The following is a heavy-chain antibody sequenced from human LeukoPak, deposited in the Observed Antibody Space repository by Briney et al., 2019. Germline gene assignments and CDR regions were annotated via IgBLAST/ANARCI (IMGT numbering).Heavy chain of an antibody. Sequence: GASVKVSCKASGYTFTSYGISWVRQAPGQGLEWMGWISAYNGNTNYAQKLQGRVTMTTDTSTSTAYMELRSLRSEDTAVYYCARGYCSSTSCSIDPWGQGTLVTVSS. CDR3: ARGYCSSTSCSIDP. CDR2: ISAYNGNT. V-gene: IGHV1-18*01. D-gene: IGHD2-2*01. J-gene: IGHJ5*02. CDR1: GYTFTSYG.